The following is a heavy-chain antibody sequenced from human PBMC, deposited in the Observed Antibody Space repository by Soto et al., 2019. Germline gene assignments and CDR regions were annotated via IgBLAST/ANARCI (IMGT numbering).Heavy chain of an antibody. D-gene: IGHD2-2*01. CDR1: GFTFSNAW. CDR3: TTDQQLLFSYYYYYGMDV. CDR2: IKSKTDGGTT. V-gene: IGHV3-15*01. J-gene: IGHJ6*02. Sequence: EVQLVESGGGLVKPGGSLRLSCAASGFTFSNAWMSWVRQAPGKGLEWVGRIKSKTDGGTTDYAAPVKGRFTISRDDSKNTLYLQMNSLKTEDTAVYYCTTDQQLLFSYYYYYGMDVWGQGTTVTVSS.